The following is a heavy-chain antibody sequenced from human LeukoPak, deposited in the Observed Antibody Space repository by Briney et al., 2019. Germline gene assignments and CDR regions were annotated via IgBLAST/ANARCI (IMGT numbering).Heavy chain of an antibody. CDR2: ISYDGSNK. V-gene: IGHV3-30*04. CDR1: GFTFSSYA. CDR3: AREDISDATDY. Sequence: PGGSLRLSCAASGFTFSSYAMHWVRQAPGKGLEWVAVISYDGSNKYYADSVKGRFTISRDNSKNTLYLQMNSLRAEDTAVYYCAREDISDATDYWGQGTLVTVSS. J-gene: IGHJ4*02. D-gene: IGHD6-19*01.